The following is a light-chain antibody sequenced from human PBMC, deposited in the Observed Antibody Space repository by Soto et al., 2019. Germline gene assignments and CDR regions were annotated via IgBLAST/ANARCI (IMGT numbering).Light chain of an antibody. J-gene: IGKJ4*01. CDR2: AAS. CDR1: QSMTSY. CDR3: QQSYSTVALT. Sequence: DIQMTQSPSSLSASVGDRVTITCRASQSMTSYLNWYQQKPGKAPKLLIYAASSLQSGVPSRFSGSGSGTHFTLTISSLRPEHFATYFCQQSYSTVALTFGGGTKVEIK. V-gene: IGKV1-39*01.